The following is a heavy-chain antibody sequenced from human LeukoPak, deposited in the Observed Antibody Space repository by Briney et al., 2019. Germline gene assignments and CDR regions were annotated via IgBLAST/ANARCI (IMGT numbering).Heavy chain of an antibody. D-gene: IGHD3-3*01. V-gene: IGHV1-18*01. CDR2: ISTYTNT. CDR1: VYPFSSFA. Sequence: GALVKASCKTSVYPFSSFAIAWVRQAPGHGLEWMGWISTYTNTNAAQKFQGRVTMTTDTSTSTAYMELTSLRSDDTAVYYCARCYDFWTGYFDYWGQGTRVTVSS. CDR3: ARCYDFWTGYFDY. J-gene: IGHJ4*02.